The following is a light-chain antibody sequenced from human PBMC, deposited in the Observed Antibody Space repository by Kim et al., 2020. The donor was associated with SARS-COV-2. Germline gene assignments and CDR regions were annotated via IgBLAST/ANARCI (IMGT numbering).Light chain of an antibody. J-gene: IGKJ5*01. CDR2: GAS. CDR1: QSVSSTY. V-gene: IGKV3-20*01. CDR3: QQYGSLIT. Sequence: EIVLTQSPGTLSLSPGERVSLSCRASQSVSSTYLAWYQQKPGQAPKHLIYGASSRATGIPDRFSGSGSGTDFTLTISRLEPEDFAVYYCQQYGSLITFGQGTRLEIK.